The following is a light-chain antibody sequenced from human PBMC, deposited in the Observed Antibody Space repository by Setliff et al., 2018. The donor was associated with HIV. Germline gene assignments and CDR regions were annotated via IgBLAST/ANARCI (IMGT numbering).Light chain of an antibody. V-gene: IGLV2-11*01. CDR1: SSDIGAYDY. CDR3: CSYAGSNIFV. J-gene: IGLJ1*01. Sequence: QSALAQPRSVSGSRGQSITFSCTGTSSDIGAYDYVSWYQQHPGKAPKLITSGVDKRPSGVPTRVSGFKSGNTASLTIYGLQPEDEADYFCCSYAGSNIFVFGKGTKVTVL. CDR2: GVD.